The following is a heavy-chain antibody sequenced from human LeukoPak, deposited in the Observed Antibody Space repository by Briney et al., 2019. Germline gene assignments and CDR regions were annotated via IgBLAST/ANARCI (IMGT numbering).Heavy chain of an antibody. V-gene: IGHV4-59*12. J-gene: IGHJ3*02. CDR2: ISDSGSA. D-gene: IGHD2-2*01. CDR3: ARNANPTDAFDI. CDR1: GGSISNYY. Sequence: PSETLSLTCTVSGGSISNYYRTWIRQPPGKGLEWIGHISDSGSANYNPSLESRVSISVDKSKNLFSLKLNSVTAADTAVYYCARNANPTDAFDIWGQGTMVTVFS.